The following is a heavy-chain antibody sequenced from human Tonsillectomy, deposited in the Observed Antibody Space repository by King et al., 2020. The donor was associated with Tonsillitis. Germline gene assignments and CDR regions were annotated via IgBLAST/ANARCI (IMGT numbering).Heavy chain of an antibody. V-gene: IGHV4-30-4*07. CDR2: IYYSGST. CDR3: ARAPCSGCCCYDFFEEYYFDY. CDR1: GGSISSGGYY. D-gene: IGHD2-15*01. Sequence: LQLQESGPGLVKPSQTLSLTCAVSGGSISSGGYYWSWIRQPPGKGLEWIGYIYYSGSTYYNPSLKSRVTISVDTSKNQFSLKLSSVTAADTAVYYCARAPCSGCCCYDFFEEYYFDYWGQGTLVTVSS. J-gene: IGHJ4*02.